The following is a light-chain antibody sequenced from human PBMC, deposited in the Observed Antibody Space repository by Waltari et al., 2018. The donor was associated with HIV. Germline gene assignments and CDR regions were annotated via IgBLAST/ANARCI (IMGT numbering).Light chain of an antibody. Sequence: QSVLPPPPSASATPGQRVTISCSGSSSNIGTNYVFWSQQLPGTAPKLLIFRDNERPSGVPDRFSGSRSGTAASLVISGLRSEDEAEYYCAAWDDSLNGFYVFGSGTRVTVL. CDR1: SSNIGTNY. J-gene: IGLJ1*01. CDR3: AAWDDSLNGFYV. CDR2: RDN. V-gene: IGLV1-47*01.